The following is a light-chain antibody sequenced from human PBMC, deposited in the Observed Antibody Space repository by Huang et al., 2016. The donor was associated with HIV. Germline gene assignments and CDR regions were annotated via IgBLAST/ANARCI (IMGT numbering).Light chain of an antibody. CDR2: GAS. Sequence: ETVMSQSPTTLSVSPGERVTLSCRASQNIDSDLAWYQQKPGQAPRLLIYGASTRATGIPARINSSGSETDFTLTINSLQSEDSAIYYCQQYNHWPPLTFGGGTKVEIK. CDR1: QNIDSD. V-gene: IGKV3-15*01. J-gene: IGKJ4*01. CDR3: QQYNHWPPLT.